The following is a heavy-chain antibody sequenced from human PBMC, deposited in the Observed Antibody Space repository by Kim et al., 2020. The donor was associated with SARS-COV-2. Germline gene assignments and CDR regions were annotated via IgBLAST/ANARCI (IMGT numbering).Heavy chain of an antibody. CDR2: IWYDGSNK. J-gene: IGHJ4*02. CDR1: GFTFSSYG. Sequence: GGSLRLSCAASGFTFSSYGMHWVRQAPGKGLEWVAVIWYDGSNKYYADSVKGRFTISRDNSKNTLYLQMNSLRAEDTAVYYCARDHRRFRELLSHFDYWGQGTLVTVSS. D-gene: IGHD3-10*01. V-gene: IGHV3-33*01. CDR3: ARDHRRFRELLSHFDY.